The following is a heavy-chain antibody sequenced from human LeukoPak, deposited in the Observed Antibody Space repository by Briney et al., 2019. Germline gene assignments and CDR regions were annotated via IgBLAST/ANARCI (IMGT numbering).Heavy chain of an antibody. V-gene: IGHV3-21*01. CDR3: ARDFGRYYFDY. J-gene: IGHJ4*02. CDR1: KFTFSTYT. Sequence: GGFLRLSCAASKFTFSTYTMNWVRQAPGKGLEWVSSISSRSGYIYYADSVKGRFTISRDNAKNSLYLQMNSLRAEDTAVYYCARDFGRYYFDYWGQGTLVTVSS. CDR2: ISSRSGYI. D-gene: IGHD3-10*01.